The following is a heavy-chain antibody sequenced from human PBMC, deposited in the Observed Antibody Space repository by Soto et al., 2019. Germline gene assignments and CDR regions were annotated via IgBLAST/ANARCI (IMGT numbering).Heavy chain of an antibody. Sequence: GGSLRLSCAASGFTFTSYAMNWVRQAPGKGLEWVSGLSGGGGTTYYADSVKGRFTISRDNSKNTLYLQMNSLRAEDTALYYCAKGARSSSFDSWDQGTLVTVSS. CDR3: AKGARSSSFDS. D-gene: IGHD6-6*01. CDR1: GFTFTSYA. J-gene: IGHJ4*02. V-gene: IGHV3-23*01. CDR2: LSGGGGTT.